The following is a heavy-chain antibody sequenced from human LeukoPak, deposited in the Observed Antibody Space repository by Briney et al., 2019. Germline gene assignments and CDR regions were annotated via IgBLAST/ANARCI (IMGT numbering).Heavy chain of an antibody. Sequence: PGGSLRLSCAASGFTFSSYEMNWVRQAPGKGLEWVSYISSSGSTIYYADSVKGRFTISRDNAKNSLYLQMNSLKTEDTAVYYCTSEIKQWLGRGYWGQGTLVTVSS. J-gene: IGHJ4*02. V-gene: IGHV3-48*03. CDR3: TSEIKQWLGRGY. CDR1: GFTFSSYE. D-gene: IGHD6-19*01. CDR2: ISSSGSTI.